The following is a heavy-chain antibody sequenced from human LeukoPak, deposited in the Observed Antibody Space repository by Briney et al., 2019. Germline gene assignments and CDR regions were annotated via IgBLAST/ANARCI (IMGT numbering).Heavy chain of an antibody. CDR2: ISGSGGST. CDR1: GFTFSSYA. D-gene: IGHD3-22*01. Sequence: GGSLRLSCAASGFTFSSYAMSWVRQAPGKGLEWVSAISGSGGSTYYVDSVKGRFTISRDNSKNTLYLQMNRLRAEDTAVYYCAKFISGYSYYFDYWGQGTLVTVSS. CDR3: AKFISGYSYYFDY. V-gene: IGHV3-23*01. J-gene: IGHJ4*02.